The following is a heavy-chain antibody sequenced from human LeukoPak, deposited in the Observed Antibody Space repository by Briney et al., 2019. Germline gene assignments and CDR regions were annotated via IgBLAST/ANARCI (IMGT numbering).Heavy chain of an antibody. CDR1: GFTFSSYV. J-gene: IGHJ4*02. Sequence: GGSLRLSCAASGFTFSSYVMHWVRQAPGKGLEWVAIISYDGSNEYYADSVKGRFTISRDNSKNTLYLQMKSLRAEDTAVYYCASSGWSLHYFDYWGQGTLVTVSS. D-gene: IGHD6-19*01. V-gene: IGHV3-30*04. CDR2: ISYDGSNE. CDR3: ASSGWSLHYFDY.